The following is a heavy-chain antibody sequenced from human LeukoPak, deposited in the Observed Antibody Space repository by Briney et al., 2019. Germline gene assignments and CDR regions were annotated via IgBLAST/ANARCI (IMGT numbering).Heavy chain of an antibody. V-gene: IGHV3-21*01. CDR2: ISSSSSYI. CDR1: GFTFSSYS. Sequence: GGSLRLSCAASGFTFSSYSMNWVRQAPGMGLEWVSSISSSSSYIYYADSVKGRFTISRDNAKNSLYLQMNSLRAEDTAVYYCARDPRIAAAADPYWGQGTLVTVSS. D-gene: IGHD6-13*01. J-gene: IGHJ4*02. CDR3: ARDPRIAAAADPY.